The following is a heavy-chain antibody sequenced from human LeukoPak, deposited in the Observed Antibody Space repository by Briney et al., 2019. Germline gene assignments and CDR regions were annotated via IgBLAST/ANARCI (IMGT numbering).Heavy chain of an antibody. V-gene: IGHV1-69*13. J-gene: IGHJ3*02. CDR3: ARDCGDSGSYYWDAFDI. Sequence: AASMEVSCKASGGTFSSYAISWVRQAPGQGLEWMGGIIPIFGTANYAQKFQGRVTITADESTSTAYMELSSLRSEDTAVYYCARDCGDSGSYYWDAFDIWGQGTMVTVSS. CDR1: GGTFSSYA. D-gene: IGHD1-26*01. CDR2: IIPIFGTA.